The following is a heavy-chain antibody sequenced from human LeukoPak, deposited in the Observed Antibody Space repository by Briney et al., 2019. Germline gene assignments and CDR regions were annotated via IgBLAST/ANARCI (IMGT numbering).Heavy chain of an antibody. V-gene: IGHV1-69*05. J-gene: IGHJ1*01. CDR2: IIPMSTTA. CDR3: ATYGGNTAEYFQH. CDR1: GGIYRITA. Sequence: SVKVSCKVSGGIYRITAITWVRQAPGQGLEGMGGIIPMSTTANYAQKFQGRVTITRDDSTSTAYMEVSSLRSEDTALYYCATYGGNTAEYFQHWGQGTLVTVSS. D-gene: IGHD4-23*01.